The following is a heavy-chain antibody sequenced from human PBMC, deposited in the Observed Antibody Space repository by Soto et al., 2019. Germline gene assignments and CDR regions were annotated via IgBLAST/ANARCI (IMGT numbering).Heavy chain of an antibody. Sequence: HSQTLSLTCVISGNNVSTNSAGWNWIRQSPSRGLEWLGRTYYRSKWNNDYAASVKGRIKVNPDTSKNQFSLHLHSVTPEDTGVYYCARTSWNGPPAVDCGGQGIQVTGSS. V-gene: IGHV6-1*01. D-gene: IGHD1-1*01. CDR1: GNNVSTNSAG. J-gene: IGHJ4*02. CDR3: ARTSWNGPPAVDC. CDR2: TYYRSKWNN.